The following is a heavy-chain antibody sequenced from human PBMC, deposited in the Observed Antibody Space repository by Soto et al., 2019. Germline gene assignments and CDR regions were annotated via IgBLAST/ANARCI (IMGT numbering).Heavy chain of an antibody. CDR2: SYYSGSP. CDR1: GGSISNYY. D-gene: IGHD5-12*01. J-gene: IGHJ4*02. Sequence: PSETLSLTCTVSGGSISNYYWSWIRQPPGKGLEWIGYSYYSGSPNYNPSLKSRVTISVETSKNQFSLNLSSVTAADTAVYYCARSRGYSGYDYGNFEYWRQGTQVTVSS. V-gene: IGHV4-59*01. CDR3: ARSRGYSGYDYGNFEY.